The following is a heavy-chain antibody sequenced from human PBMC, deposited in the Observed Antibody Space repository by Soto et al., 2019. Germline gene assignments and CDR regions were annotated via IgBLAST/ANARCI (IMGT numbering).Heavy chain of an antibody. CDR1: GFTFDDYA. J-gene: IGHJ6*03. D-gene: IGHD6-6*01. V-gene: IGHV3-9*01. CDR2: ISWNSGSI. CDR3: AKDSQAWQLARDYYYYMDV. Sequence: GGSLRLSCAASGFTFDDYAMHWVRQAPGKGLEWVSGISWNSGSIGYADSVKGRFTISRDNAKNSLYLQMNSLRAEDTALYYCAKDSQAWQLARDYYYYMDVWGKGTTVTVSS.